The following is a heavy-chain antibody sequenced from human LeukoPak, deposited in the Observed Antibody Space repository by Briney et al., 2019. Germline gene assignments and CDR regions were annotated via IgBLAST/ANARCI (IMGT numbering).Heavy chain of an antibody. V-gene: IGHV1-18*01. CDR1: GYTFTSYG. CDR2: ISAYNGNT. CDR3: ARHVPYSGSYSLDY. Sequence: GASVEVSCKASGYTFTSYGISWVRQAPGQGLEWMGWISAYNGNTNYAQKLQGRVTMTTDTSTSTAYMELRSLRSDDTAVYYCARHVPYSGSYSLDYWGQGTLVTVSS. J-gene: IGHJ4*02. D-gene: IGHD1-26*01.